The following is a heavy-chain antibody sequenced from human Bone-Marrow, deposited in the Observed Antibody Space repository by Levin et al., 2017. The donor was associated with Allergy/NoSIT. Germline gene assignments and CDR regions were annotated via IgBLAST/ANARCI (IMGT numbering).Heavy chain of an antibody. CDR1: GGSFSSYG. CDR2: IIPIFGAA. D-gene: IGHD3-9*01. J-gene: IGHJ6*02. Sequence: ASVKVSCKASGGSFSSYGISWVRQAPGQGLEWMGGIIPIFGAANYAQKFQGRVTITADESTSTAYMELSSLRSEDAAVYYCAREREVRPPGYYKWDSYYGMDVWGQGTTVTVSS. CDR3: AREREVRPPGYYKWDSYYGMDV. V-gene: IGHV1-69*13.